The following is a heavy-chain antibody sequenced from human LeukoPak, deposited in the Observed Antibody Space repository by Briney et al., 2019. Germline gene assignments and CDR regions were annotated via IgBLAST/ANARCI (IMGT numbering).Heavy chain of an antibody. J-gene: IGHJ6*03. CDR1: GFTFSTYA. V-gene: IGHV3-23*01. D-gene: IGHD3-16*01. CDR2: IYDNGAGT. Sequence: GGSLRLSCAASGFTFSTYAMSWVRQAPGKGLKWVSTIYDNGAGTYYADSVKGRFTISRDNSYNTVSLQMNSLRDEDTGVYYCAKGLRTGVGPYMGYHYYMDVWGKGATVTVSS. CDR3: AKGLRTGVGPYMGYHYYMDV.